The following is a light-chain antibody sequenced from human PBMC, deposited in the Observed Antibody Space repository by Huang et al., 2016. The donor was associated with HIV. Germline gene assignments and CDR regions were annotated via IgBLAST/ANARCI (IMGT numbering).Light chain of an antibody. CDR1: QSVLYSSKNKNY. V-gene: IGKV4-1*01. CDR3: QQYYSTLT. CDR2: WAS. Sequence: DIVMTQSPDSLAVFLGETATINCKSSQSVLYSSKNKNYLAWYQHKPGQPVNLLIYWASTRESGVPDLLRGSGSGTDFTLTIISLQAEDVAVYYCQQYYSTLTFGGGTKVEIK. J-gene: IGKJ4*01.